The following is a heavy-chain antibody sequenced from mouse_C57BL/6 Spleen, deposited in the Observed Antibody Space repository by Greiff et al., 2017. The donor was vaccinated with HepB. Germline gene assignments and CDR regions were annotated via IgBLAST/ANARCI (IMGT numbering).Heavy chain of an antibody. Sequence: EVMLVESGGGLVKPGGSLKLSCAASGFTFSSYTMSWVRQTPEKRLEWVATISGGGGNTYYPDSVKGRFTISRDNAKNTLYLQMSSLRSEDTALYYCARQPYYYGSSPHFDVWGTGTTVTVSS. V-gene: IGHV5-9*01. J-gene: IGHJ1*03. CDR3: ARQPYYYGSSPHFDV. D-gene: IGHD1-1*01. CDR1: GFTFSSYT. CDR2: ISGGGGNT.